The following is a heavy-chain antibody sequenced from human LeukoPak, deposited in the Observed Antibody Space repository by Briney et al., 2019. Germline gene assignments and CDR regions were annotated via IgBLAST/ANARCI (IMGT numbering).Heavy chain of an antibody. V-gene: IGHV1-18*01. D-gene: IGHD3-9*01. J-gene: IGHJ4*02. CDR3: ARDDILTGYYPYYFDY. CDR1: SYTFTNYG. CDR2: ISVYSGNT. Sequence: ASVKVSCKASSYTFTNYGISWVRQAPGQGLEWMGWISVYSGNTNYAQKFQGRVTMTTDTSTSTAYMELRSLRSDDTAVYSCARDDILTGYYPYYFDYWGQGTLVTVSS.